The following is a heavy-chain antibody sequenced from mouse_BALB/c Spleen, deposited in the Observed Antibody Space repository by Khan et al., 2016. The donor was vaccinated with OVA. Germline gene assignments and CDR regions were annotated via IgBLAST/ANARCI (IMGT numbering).Heavy chain of an antibody. CDR1: GFTFSSYG. CDR2: INSNGGST. J-gene: IGHJ2*01. V-gene: IGHV5-6-3*01. CDR3: ARMARTIN. Sequence: DVMLVESGGGLVQPGGSLKLSCAASGFTFSSYGMSWVRQTPDKRLELVATINSNGGSTYYPDSVKGRFTISRDTAKNTLYLQMSSLKSEDTAMYYCARMARTINWGQGTTLTVSS.